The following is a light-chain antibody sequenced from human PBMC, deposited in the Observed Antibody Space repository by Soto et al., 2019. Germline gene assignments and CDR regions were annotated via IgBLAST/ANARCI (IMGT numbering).Light chain of an antibody. CDR2: DVS. CDR3: SSYTSSSTLEGV. Sequence: QSVLTQPASVSGSPGQSITISCTGTSSDVGGYNYVSWYQQHPGKAPKLMIYDVSNRPSGVSNRFSGPKSGNTASLTISGLQAEDDSYYYCSSYTSSSTLEGVFGTGTNLNVL. V-gene: IGLV2-14*01. J-gene: IGLJ1*01. CDR1: SSDVGGYNY.